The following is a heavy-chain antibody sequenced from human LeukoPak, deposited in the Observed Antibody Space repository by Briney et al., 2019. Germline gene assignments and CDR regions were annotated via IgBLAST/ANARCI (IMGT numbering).Heavy chain of an antibody. J-gene: IGHJ4*02. CDR3: AKNPYEYYFDY. CDR1: GYTLTGYY. D-gene: IGHD5-12*01. Sequence: ASVKVSCKASGYTLTGYYMHWVRLAPGQGLEWMGWINPSSGDTHYAQKFQGRVTMTRDTFISTAYMELSRLSSDDTAVYYCAKNPYEYYFDYWGQGTLVTVSS. V-gene: IGHV1-2*02. CDR2: INPSSGDT.